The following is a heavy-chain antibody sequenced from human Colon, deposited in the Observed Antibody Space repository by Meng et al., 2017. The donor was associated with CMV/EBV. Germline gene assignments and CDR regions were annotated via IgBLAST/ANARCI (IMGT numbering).Heavy chain of an antibody. V-gene: IGHV3-48*01. J-gene: IGHJ6*02. CDR2: ISSSSSTI. Sequence: GESLKISCAASGFTFSSYSMNWVRQAPGKGLEWVSYISSSSSTIYYADSVKGRFTISRDNAKNSLYLQMNSLRAEDTAVYYCARKASHFYYGMDVWGQGTTVTVSS. CDR3: ARKASHFYYGMDV. CDR1: GFTFSSYS.